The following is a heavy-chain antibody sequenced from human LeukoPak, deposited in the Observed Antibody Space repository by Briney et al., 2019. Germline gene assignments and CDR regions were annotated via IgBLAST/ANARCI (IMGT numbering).Heavy chain of an antibody. CDR2: INHSGST. D-gene: IGHD3-16*02. CDR1: GGSFSGYY. V-gene: IGHV4-34*01. J-gene: IGHJ4*02. CDR3: AREGDYVWGSYRFWYFDY. Sequence: SETLSLTCAVYGGSFSGYYWSWIRQPPGKGLEWIGEINHSGSTNYNPSLKSRVTISVDTSKHQFSLKLSSVTAADTAVYYCAREGDYVWGSYRFWYFDYWGQGTLVTVSS.